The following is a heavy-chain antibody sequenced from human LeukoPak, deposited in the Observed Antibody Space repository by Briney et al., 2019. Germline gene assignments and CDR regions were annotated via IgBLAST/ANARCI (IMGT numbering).Heavy chain of an antibody. Sequence: GGPLRLSCAASGFTFSSYGMHWVRQAPGKGLEWVAFIRYDGSNKYYADSVKGRFTISRDNSKNTLYLQMNSLRAEDTAVYYCAKDRSLRYFDWGDGYYFDYWGQGTLVTVSS. CDR1: GFTFSSYG. CDR3: AKDRSLRYFDWGDGYYFDY. J-gene: IGHJ4*02. CDR2: IRYDGSNK. D-gene: IGHD3-9*01. V-gene: IGHV3-30*02.